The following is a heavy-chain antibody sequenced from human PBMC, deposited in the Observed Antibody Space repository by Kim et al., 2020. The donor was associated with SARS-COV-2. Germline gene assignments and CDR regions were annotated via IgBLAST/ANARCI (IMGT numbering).Heavy chain of an antibody. J-gene: IGHJ4*02. D-gene: IGHD3-9*01. CDR1: GDSVSSNSAA. CDR3: ARGSDILTGYWDFDY. CDR2: TYYRSMWYN. Sequence: SQTLSLACAISGDSVSSNSAAWNWIRQSPSRGLEWLGRTYYRSMWYNDYAVSVKSRITINPDTSKNQFSLQLNSVTPEDTAVYYCARGSDILTGYWDFDYWGQGTLVTVSS. V-gene: IGHV6-1*01.